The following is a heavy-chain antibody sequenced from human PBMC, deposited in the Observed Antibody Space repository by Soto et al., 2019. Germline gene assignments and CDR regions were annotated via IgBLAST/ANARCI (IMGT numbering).Heavy chain of an antibody. CDR1: GGSISSSSYY. J-gene: IGHJ4*02. D-gene: IGHD2-21*01. CDR3: ASGRYCGGDCFDY. Sequence: QLQLQESGPGLVKPSETLSLTCTVSGGSISSSSYYWVWIRQPPGKGLEWIGSIYYSGSTYYNPSLKSRVTISVDTSKNQFSLKLSSVTAADTAVYYCASGRYCGGDCFDYWGQGTLVTVSS. CDR2: IYYSGST. V-gene: IGHV4-39*01.